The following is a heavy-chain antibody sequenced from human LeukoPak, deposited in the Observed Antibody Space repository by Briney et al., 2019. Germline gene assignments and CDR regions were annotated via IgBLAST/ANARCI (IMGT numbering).Heavy chain of an antibody. Sequence: GGSLRLSCAASGFTFSSHGMHWVRQAPGKGLEWATTISYDGSSKYYADSVKGRFTISRDNSENTLYLQMSSLRAEDTAVYFCAKDRESYCSGGYCHSPGFDLWGQGTMVTVSS. J-gene: IGHJ3*01. CDR2: ISYDGSSK. CDR3: AKDRESYCSGGYCHSPGFDL. D-gene: IGHD2-15*01. V-gene: IGHV3-30*18. CDR1: GFTFSSHG.